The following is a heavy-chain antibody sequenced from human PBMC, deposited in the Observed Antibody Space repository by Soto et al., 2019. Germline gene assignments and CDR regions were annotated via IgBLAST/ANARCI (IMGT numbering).Heavy chain of an antibody. V-gene: IGHV4-34*01. CDR1: GGSFSGYY. CDR3: ARSREQWLVDAFDI. CDR2: VNPTGSA. J-gene: IGHJ3*02. Sequence: SETLSLTCAVYGGSFSGYYWSWIRQSPGKGLEWIGEVNPTGSAKYNPSLKSRVTISVDTSKNQFSLNLNSVTAADTALYYCARSREQWLVDAFDIWGQGTMVTVSS. D-gene: IGHD6-19*01.